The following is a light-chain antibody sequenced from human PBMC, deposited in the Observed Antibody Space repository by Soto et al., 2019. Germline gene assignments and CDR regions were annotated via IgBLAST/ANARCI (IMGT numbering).Light chain of an antibody. CDR3: QQRYRWPET. J-gene: IGKJ1*01. V-gene: IGKV3-11*01. CDR1: QSVTNF. CDR2: NAS. Sequence: EIVLTQSPGTLSLSPGERATLSCGASQSVTNFLAWYQQKPGQSPSLLIYNASHRATGIPARFSGSGSGTDFTLTISSLEPEDFAVYYCQQRYRWPETFGQGTKVDIK.